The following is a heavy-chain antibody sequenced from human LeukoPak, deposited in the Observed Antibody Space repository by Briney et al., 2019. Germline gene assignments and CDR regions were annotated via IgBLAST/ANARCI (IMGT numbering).Heavy chain of an antibody. D-gene: IGHD2-15*01. CDR3: ARAGYCSGGSCYGSDY. V-gene: IGHV3-33*08. J-gene: IGHJ4*02. Sequence: GGSLRLSCAASGFTFSSYGMHWVRQAPGKGLEWVAAIWYDGSIQYYADSVKGPFTISRDNSNNTLYLQMDSLRAEDTAVYYCARAGYCSGGSCYGSDYWGQGTLVSVSS. CDR2: IWYDGSIQ. CDR1: GFTFSSYG.